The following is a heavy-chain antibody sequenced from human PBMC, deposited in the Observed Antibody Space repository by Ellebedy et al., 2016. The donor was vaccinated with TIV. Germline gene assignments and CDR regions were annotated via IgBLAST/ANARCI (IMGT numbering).Heavy chain of an antibody. Sequence: SLKISXAASGFTFDDYAMHWVRQAPGKGLEWVSHISWNSGSIGYADSVKGRFTISRDNAKNSLYLQMNSLRAEDTAFYYCAKDGYYDSSGEYGMDVWGQGTTVTVSS. CDR2: ISWNSGSI. V-gene: IGHV3-9*01. CDR3: AKDGYYDSSGEYGMDV. D-gene: IGHD3-22*01. CDR1: GFTFDDYA. J-gene: IGHJ6*02.